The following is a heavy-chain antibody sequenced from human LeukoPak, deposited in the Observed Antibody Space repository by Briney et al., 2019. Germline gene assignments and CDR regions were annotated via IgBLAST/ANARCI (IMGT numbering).Heavy chain of an antibody. CDR2: ISGSGGST. D-gene: IGHD3-3*02. V-gene: IGHV3-23*01. Sequence: PGGSLRLSCAASGFTFSSYGMSWVRQAPGKGLEWVSAISGSGGSTYYADSVEGRFTISRDNSKNTLYLQMNSLRAEDTAVYYCAKCRFAFLPAEYFQHWGQGTLVTVSS. J-gene: IGHJ1*01. CDR1: GFTFSSYG. CDR3: AKCRFAFLPAEYFQH.